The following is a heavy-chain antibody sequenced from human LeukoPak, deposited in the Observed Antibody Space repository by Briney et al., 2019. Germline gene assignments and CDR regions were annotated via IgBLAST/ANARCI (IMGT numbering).Heavy chain of an antibody. V-gene: IGHV3-64*01. J-gene: IGHJ6*03. Sequence: GGPLRLSCAASGFTFSSYAMHWVRQAPGKGLEYVSAISSNGGSTYYANSVKGRFTISRDNSKNTLYLQMGSLRAEDMAVYYCARELGYCSSTSCDPYYYYMDVWGKGTTVTVSS. CDR1: GFTFSSYA. CDR2: ISSNGGST. CDR3: ARELGYCSSTSCDPYYYYMDV. D-gene: IGHD2-2*01.